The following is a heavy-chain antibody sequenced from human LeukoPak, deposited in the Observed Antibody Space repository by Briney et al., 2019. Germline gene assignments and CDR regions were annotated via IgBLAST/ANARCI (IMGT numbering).Heavy chain of an antibody. Sequence: PSETLSLTCTVSGGSISSYYWSWIRQPPGKGLEWIGYIYYSGSTNYNPSLKSRVTISVDTSKNQFSLKLSSVTAADTAVYYCAKSDCDSDGCKLLNYWGQGTLVTASS. V-gene: IGHV4-59*01. CDR1: GGSISSYY. CDR3: AKSDCDSDGCKLLNY. CDR2: IYYSGST. D-gene: IGHD5-24*01. J-gene: IGHJ4*02.